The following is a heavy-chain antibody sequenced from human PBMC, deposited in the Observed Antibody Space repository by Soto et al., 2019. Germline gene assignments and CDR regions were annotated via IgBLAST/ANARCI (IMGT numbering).Heavy chain of an antibody. CDR1: GFTLSSHG. CDR2: ISYDGSNK. V-gene: IGHV3-30*03. CDR3: TIDQWGLLSVYFDY. D-gene: IGHD1-26*01. J-gene: IGHJ4*02. Sequence: GGSMRLSCAAYGFTLSSHGMHWVRQAQGKGLEWVAVISYDGSNKYYADSVKGRFTISRDSTKNTLYLQMNSLRADDTAVYFCTIDQWGLLSVYFDYWGQGTLVTVSS.